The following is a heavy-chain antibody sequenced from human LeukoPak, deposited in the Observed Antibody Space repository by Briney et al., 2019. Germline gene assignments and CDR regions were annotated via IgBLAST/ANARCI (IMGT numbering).Heavy chain of an antibody. CDR3: ARGDYYDS. Sequence: KPSETLSLTCTVSGGSISDYYWSWIRQPPGKGLEWIGYIFLSGSTIYNPSLKSRVTISVDTSKNHFSLNLNSVTAADTAVYYCARGDYYDSWGQGTLVTVSS. CDR2: IFLSGST. V-gene: IGHV4-59*08. J-gene: IGHJ4*02. CDR1: GGSISDYY. D-gene: IGHD3-22*01.